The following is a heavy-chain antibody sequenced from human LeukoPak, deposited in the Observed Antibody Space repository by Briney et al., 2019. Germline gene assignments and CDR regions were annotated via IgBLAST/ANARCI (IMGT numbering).Heavy chain of an antibody. D-gene: IGHD3-10*01. CDR1: GGSISSGGYY. CDR2: IYHSGST. CDR3: ARGPYYYGSGSPPFDP. V-gene: IGHV4-30-2*01. J-gene: IGHJ5*02. Sequence: PSETLSLTCTVSGGSISSGGYYWSWIRQPPGKGLEWIGYIYHSGSTYYNPSLKSRVTISVDRSKNQFSLKLSSVTAADTAVYYCARGPYYYGSGSPPFDPWGQGTLVTVSS.